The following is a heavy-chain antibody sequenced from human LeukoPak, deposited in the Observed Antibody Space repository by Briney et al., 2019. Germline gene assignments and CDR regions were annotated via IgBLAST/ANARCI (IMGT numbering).Heavy chain of an antibody. CDR3: ARDRAPLTTTAVGFDP. J-gene: IGHJ5*02. D-gene: IGHD1-1*01. CDR2: TNPSGGST. Sequence: GASVKLSCKASGYTFTTYYMHWVRQAPGQGLEWMGITNPSGGSTTYAQNFQGRVTMTRDTSTSTVYMELNNLRSEDTAVYYCARDRAPLTTTAVGFDPWGQGTPVTVSS. V-gene: IGHV1-46*01. CDR1: GYTFTTYY.